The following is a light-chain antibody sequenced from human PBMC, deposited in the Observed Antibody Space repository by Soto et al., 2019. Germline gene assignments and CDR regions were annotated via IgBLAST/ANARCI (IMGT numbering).Light chain of an antibody. CDR1: QSVSSY. CDR3: QQYNTWPPRYT. J-gene: IGKJ2*01. CDR2: RAS. V-gene: IGKV3-15*01. Sequence: EIVMTQSPATLSVSPGGRATLSCRASQSVSSYLAWYQQRPGQPPRLLIYRASTRATGIPARFSGSGSGTEFSLTISSLQSEDLAVYYCQQYNTWPPRYTFGQGTKLEI.